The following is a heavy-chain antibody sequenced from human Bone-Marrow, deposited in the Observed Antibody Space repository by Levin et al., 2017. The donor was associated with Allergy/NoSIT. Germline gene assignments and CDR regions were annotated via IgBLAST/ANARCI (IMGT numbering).Heavy chain of an antibody. CDR3: AKLGFESSGATRMIDY. V-gene: IGHV3-30*18. J-gene: IGHJ4*02. CDR2: ISYDGSRI. CDR1: GFTFSSYV. Sequence: LSLTCAASGFTFSSYVMHWVRQAPGKGLDWVAYISYDGSRIYYADSVKGRFTVSRDNSKNTLYLEMNSLRAEDTAVYYCAKLGFESSGATRMIDYWGQGTLVTVSS. D-gene: IGHD3-22*01.